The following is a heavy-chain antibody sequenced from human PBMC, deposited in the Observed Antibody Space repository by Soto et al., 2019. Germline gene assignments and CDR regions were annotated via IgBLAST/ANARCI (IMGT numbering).Heavy chain of an antibody. J-gene: IGHJ6*02. D-gene: IGHD5-18*01. Sequence: SETLSLTGAVYGGSFSGYYWSWIRQPPGKGLEWIEEINHSGSTNYNPSLKRRVTISVDTSKNHFSLKLSSVTAAHTAVYYCADSDVWGQGTTVTVSS. CDR3: ADSDV. V-gene: IGHV4-34*01. CDR1: GGSFSGYY. CDR2: INHSGST.